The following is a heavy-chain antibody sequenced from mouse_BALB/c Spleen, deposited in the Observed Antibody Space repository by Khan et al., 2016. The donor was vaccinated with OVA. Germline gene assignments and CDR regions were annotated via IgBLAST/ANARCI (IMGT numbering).Heavy chain of an antibody. D-gene: IGHD1-2*01. Sequence: VQLQESGAELVRPGTSVKVSCKASGYAFTDYLIEWLKQRPGQGLEWIGVINPGSGDITYNEKFKDKATLTADKSSSTAYMQLTSLTSDDSADYFCSRAGYGFGAYWGPGTLVTVSA. CDR1: GYAFTDYL. V-gene: IGHV1-54*03. J-gene: IGHJ3*01. CDR2: INPGSGDI. CDR3: SRAGYGFGAY.